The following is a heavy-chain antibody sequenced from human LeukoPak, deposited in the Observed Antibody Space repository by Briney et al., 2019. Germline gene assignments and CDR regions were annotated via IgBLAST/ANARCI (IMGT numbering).Heavy chain of an antibody. J-gene: IGHJ5*02. V-gene: IGHV4-31*03. CDR1: GGSISSGGYY. CDR2: IYYSGST. Sequence: SETLSLICTVSGGSISSGGYYWSWIRQHPGKGLEWIGYIYYSGSTYYNPSLKSRVTISVDTSKNQFSLKLSSVTAADTAVYYCARGAQDNWNYRPGAINWFDPWGQGTLVTVSS. D-gene: IGHD1-7*01. CDR3: ARGAQDNWNYRPGAINWFDP.